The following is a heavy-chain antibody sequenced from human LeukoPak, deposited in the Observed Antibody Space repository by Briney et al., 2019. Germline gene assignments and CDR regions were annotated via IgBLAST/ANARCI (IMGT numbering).Heavy chain of an antibody. CDR2: IYYSGST. J-gene: IGHJ4*02. Sequence: PSETLSLTCTVSGGAISSYYWSWIRQPPGKGLEGFGYIYYSGSTNYNPSLKSRVTISVDTSKNQFSLKLSSVTAADTAVYYCARGSTAMAIFDYWGQGTLVTVSS. CDR1: GGAISSYY. V-gene: IGHV4-59*08. D-gene: IGHD5-18*01. CDR3: ARGSTAMAIFDY.